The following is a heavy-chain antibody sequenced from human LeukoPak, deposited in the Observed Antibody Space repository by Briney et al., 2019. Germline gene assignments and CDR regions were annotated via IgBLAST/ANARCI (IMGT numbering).Heavy chain of an antibody. Sequence: ASVKVSCKASGYTFTSYDINWVRQATGQGLEWMGWINPNSGGTNYAQKFQGRVTMTRDTSISTAYMELSRLRSDDTAVYYCARDAVSLGDAFDIWGQGTMVTVSS. CDR2: INPNSGGT. CDR1: GYTFTSYD. J-gene: IGHJ3*02. CDR3: ARDAVSLGDAFDI. V-gene: IGHV1-2*02.